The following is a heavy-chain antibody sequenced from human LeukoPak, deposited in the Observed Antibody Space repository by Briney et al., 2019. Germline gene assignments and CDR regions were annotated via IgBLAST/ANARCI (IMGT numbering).Heavy chain of an antibody. CDR2: IKNKIDGETI. D-gene: IGHD1-26*01. V-gene: IGHV3-15*05. CDR1: GFTFTNAW. CDR3: ITARVGY. Sequence: PGGSLRLSCVASGFTFTNAWMSWVRQAPGKGLEWVGRIKNKIDGETIDYAAPVKGRFTISRDDSKNILYLQMNSLKIEDTAVYYCITARVGYWGQGTPVTVSS. J-gene: IGHJ4*01.